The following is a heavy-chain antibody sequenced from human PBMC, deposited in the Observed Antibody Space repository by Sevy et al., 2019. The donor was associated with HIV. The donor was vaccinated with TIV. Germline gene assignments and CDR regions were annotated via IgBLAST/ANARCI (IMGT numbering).Heavy chain of an antibody. Sequence: GGSLRLSCAASGFTFSNAWMSWVRQAPGKGLEWVGHIKSKTDGGTTDYAAPVKGRFTISRDDSKNTLYLQMNSLKTEDTAVYYCTTTRGSIYDYVWGSYRTYYFDYWGQGTLVTVSS. D-gene: IGHD3-16*02. V-gene: IGHV3-15*01. J-gene: IGHJ4*02. CDR1: GFTFSNAW. CDR3: TTTRGSIYDYVWGSYRTYYFDY. CDR2: IKSKTDGGTT.